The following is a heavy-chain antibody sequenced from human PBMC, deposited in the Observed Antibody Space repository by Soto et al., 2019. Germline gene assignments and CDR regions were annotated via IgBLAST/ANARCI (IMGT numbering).Heavy chain of an antibody. CDR3: ARAIRGFSYVVDY. D-gene: IGHD5-18*01. CDR2: ISGSGATK. J-gene: IGHJ4*02. V-gene: IGHV3-48*02. Sequence: GSSLRLSCAASGFTLSSHRINWVRQAPGKGLEWVSYISGSGATKYYADSVKGRFTISRDNARNSLYLQMSSLSDEDTAVYYCARAIRGFSYVVDYWGQGTLVTVSS. CDR1: GFTLSSHR.